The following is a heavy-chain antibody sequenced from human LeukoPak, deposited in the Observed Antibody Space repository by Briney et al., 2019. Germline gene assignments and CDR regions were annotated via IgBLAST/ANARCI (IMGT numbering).Heavy chain of an antibody. J-gene: IGHJ3*02. Sequence: ASVKVSCKASGGTFSSYAISWVRQAPGQGLEWMGGIIPIFGTANYAQKFQGRVTITADESTSTAYMELSSLRSEDTAVYYCARATYYYDSSGYYDAFDIWGQGTMVTVSS. CDR3: ARATYYYDSSGYYDAFDI. CDR2: IIPIFGTA. V-gene: IGHV1-69*13. CDR1: GGTFSSYA. D-gene: IGHD3-22*01.